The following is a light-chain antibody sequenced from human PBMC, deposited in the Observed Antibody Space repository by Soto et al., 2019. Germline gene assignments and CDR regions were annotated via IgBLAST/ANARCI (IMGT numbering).Light chain of an antibody. CDR2: GNN. V-gene: IGLV1-40*01. CDR3: QSYASSLSANFV. Sequence: QSVLTQPPSVSLAPGQRVTISCTGSSSNIGAGYDVHWYQQLPGKAPKLLIYGNNNRPSGVPDRFSGSKSGTSASRAITGLRADDEADYYCQSYASSLSANFVFGTGTKVTVL. CDR1: SSNIGAGYD. J-gene: IGLJ1*01.